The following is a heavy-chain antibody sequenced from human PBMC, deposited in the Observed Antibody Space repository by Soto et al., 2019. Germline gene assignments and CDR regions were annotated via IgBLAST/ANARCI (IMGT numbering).Heavy chain of an antibody. J-gene: IGHJ4*02. D-gene: IGHD2-2*01. Sequence: GGSLRLSCGASGFTFSSYAMSWVRQAPGKGLEWVSAISDSGGSTYYADSMEGRFTISRDNSKNTLYLQMNSLRAEDTAIYYCAKDLTSTSRTPELWGQGTLVTVSS. CDR2: ISDSGGST. CDR1: GFTFSSYA. CDR3: AKDLTSTSRTPEL. V-gene: IGHV3-23*01.